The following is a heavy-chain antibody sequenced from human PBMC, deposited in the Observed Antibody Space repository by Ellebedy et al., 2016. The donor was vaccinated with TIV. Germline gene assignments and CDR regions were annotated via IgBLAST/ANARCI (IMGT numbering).Heavy chain of an antibody. CDR2: IWYDGSNK. J-gene: IGHJ3*02. CDR1: GFTFRSYG. CDR3: AREGGRRWFGELLRQNAFDI. Sequence: PGGSLRLSCAAPGFTFRSYGMHRVRHAPGKGLEWVGVIWYDGSNKYYADSVKGRFTISRDNSKNTLYLQMNSLRSEDTAVYYCAREGGRRWFGELLRQNAFDIWGQGTMVTVSS. V-gene: IGHV3-33*08. D-gene: IGHD3-10*01.